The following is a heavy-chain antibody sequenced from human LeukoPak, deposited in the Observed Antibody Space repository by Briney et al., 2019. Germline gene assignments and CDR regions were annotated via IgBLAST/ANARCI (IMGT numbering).Heavy chain of an antibody. CDR3: ARDKGTSYQSSFDY. CDR1: GFTFSSYV. V-gene: IGHV3-30*04. Sequence: GGSLRLSCAASGFTFSSYVMHWVRQAPGKGLEWVAIISYDGSNEYYADSVKGRFTISRDNSKNTLYLQMNSLRAADTAVYSCARDKGTSYQSSFDYWGQGTLVTVSS. J-gene: IGHJ4*02. D-gene: IGHD6-6*01. CDR2: ISYDGSNE.